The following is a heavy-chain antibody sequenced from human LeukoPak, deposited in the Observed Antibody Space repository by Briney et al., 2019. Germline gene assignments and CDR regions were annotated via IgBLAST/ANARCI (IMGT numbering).Heavy chain of an antibody. CDR1: GGSISSYY. Sequence: SETLSLTCTVSGGSISSYYWSWIRQPPGKGLEWIGYIYYSGSTNYNPSLKSRVTISVDTSKNQFSLKLSSVTAADTAVYYCAGRSSTSWGWFDPWGQGTLVTVSS. CDR2: IYYSGST. D-gene: IGHD2-2*01. J-gene: IGHJ5*02. CDR3: AGRSSTSWGWFDP. V-gene: IGHV4-59*08.